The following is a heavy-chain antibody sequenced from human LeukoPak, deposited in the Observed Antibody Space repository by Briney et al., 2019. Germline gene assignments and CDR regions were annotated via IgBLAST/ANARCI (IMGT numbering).Heavy chain of an antibody. CDR3: ARHCSGGSCKYYD. CDR1: GGPINSYY. D-gene: IGHD2-15*01. CDR2: IYYSGST. J-gene: IGHJ1*01. V-gene: IGHV4-59*01. Sequence: PSETLSLTCTVSGGPINSYYWSWIRQPPGKGLEWIGYIYYSGSTNYSPSLKSRVTISVDTSKNQFSLKLSSVTAADTAVYYCARHCSGGSCKYYDWGPGTLVTVSS.